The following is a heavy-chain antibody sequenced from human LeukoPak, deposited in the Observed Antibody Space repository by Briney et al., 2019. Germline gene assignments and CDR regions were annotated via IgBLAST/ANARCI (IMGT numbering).Heavy chain of an antibody. CDR1: GDSVSSNSAA. D-gene: IGHD3-10*01. J-gene: IGHJ4*02. Sequence: SQTLSLTLAISGDSVSSNSAAWNWIRQSPSRGLEWLGSTYYRTNWYNDYAVAVKSRITTNPDTSKNQFSLQLNSVTPEATAVYYCARGRGSGSYHFDYWGQGTLVTVSS. V-gene: IGHV6-1*01. CDR2: TYYRTNWYN. CDR3: ARGRGSGSYHFDY.